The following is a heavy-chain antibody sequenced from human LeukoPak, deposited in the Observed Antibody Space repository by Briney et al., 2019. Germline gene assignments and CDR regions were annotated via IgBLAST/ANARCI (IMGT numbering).Heavy chain of an antibody. Sequence: SETLSLTCTVSGDSISGFYWSWIRQPAGKGLQWIGRISTSVSTNYNPSLKSRVTMSVDRSTNEFSLTVRSVTAADTALYYCARGLPSYGDYVDYYFYMDVWGKGTTVTDSS. D-gene: IGHD4-17*01. J-gene: IGHJ6*03. V-gene: IGHV4-4*07. CDR3: ARGLPSYGDYVDYYFYMDV. CDR1: GDSISGFY. CDR2: ISTSVST.